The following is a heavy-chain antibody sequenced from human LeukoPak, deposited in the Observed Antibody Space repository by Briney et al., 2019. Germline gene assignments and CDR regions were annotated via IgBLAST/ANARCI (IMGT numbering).Heavy chain of an antibody. D-gene: IGHD3-10*01. J-gene: IGHJ6*02. Sequence: GGSLRLSCAASGFTFSSYSMNWVRQAPGKGLEWVSSISSSSSYIYYADSVKGRFTISRDNAKNSLYLQMNSLRAEDTAVYYCARGRGELLWFGELSRDYGMDVWGQGTTVTVSS. CDR2: ISSSSSYI. V-gene: IGHV3-21*01. CDR3: ARGRGELLWFGELSRDYGMDV. CDR1: GFTFSSYS.